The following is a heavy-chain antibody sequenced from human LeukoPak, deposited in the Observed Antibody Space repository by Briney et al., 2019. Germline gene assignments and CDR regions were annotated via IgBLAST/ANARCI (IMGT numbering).Heavy chain of an antibody. D-gene: IGHD5-18*01. Sequence: SETLSLTCTVSGGSISSYYWSWIRQPPGKGLEWIGYIYYSGSTNYNPSLKSRVTISVDTSKNQFSLKLSSVTAADTVVYYCARSNSYGHYYFDYWGQGTLVTVSS. V-gene: IGHV4-59*01. CDR1: GGSISSYY. J-gene: IGHJ4*02. CDR3: ARSNSYGHYYFDY. CDR2: IYYSGST.